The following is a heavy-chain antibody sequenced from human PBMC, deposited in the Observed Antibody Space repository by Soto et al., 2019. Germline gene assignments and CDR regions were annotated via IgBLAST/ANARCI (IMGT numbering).Heavy chain of an antibody. CDR1: GLTFSRQW. D-gene: IGHD3-3*02. Sequence: GGSLSLSCVASGLTFSRQWMSWVRQVPGKGLEWVARIKHDGSEKYYVDSVKGRFTISRDNARNSLYLQMSSLRVEDTAVYYSMHIWSGQWGQGTLVTVSS. CDR2: IKHDGSEK. J-gene: IGHJ4*02. CDR3: MHIWSGQ. V-gene: IGHV3-7*01.